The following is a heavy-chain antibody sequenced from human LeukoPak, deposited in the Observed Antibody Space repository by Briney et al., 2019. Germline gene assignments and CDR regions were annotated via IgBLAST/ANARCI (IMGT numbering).Heavy chain of an antibody. Sequence: PGGSLRLSCAASGFTFNNYAMSWVRQAPGKGLEWISSISGGGDDTYYANSVKGRFTISRDYSKNTLFLQMNSLRAEDTAVYYCAVSIVVVPAASPRDYWGQGTLVTVSS. V-gene: IGHV3-23*01. CDR3: AVSIVVVPAASPRDY. J-gene: IGHJ4*02. D-gene: IGHD2-2*01. CDR1: GFTFNNYA. CDR2: ISGGGDDT.